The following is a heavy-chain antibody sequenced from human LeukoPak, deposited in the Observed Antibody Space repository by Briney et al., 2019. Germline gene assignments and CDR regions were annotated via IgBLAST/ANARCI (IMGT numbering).Heavy chain of an antibody. D-gene: IGHD6-19*01. V-gene: IGHV3-30*03. CDR2: ISYDGSDK. Sequence: PGRSLTLSCAASGLTLGSYDMHWVRQAPGKGLKWVAVISYDGSDKYYADSVKGRFTISRDNAKNSLYLQMNSLRAEDTAVYFCARVRASGRPAHYYYGMDVWGQGTTVTVSS. CDR3: ARVRASGRPAHYYYGMDV. CDR1: GLTLGSYD. J-gene: IGHJ6*02.